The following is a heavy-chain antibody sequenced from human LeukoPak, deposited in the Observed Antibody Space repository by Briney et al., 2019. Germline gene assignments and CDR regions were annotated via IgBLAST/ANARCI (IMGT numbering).Heavy chain of an antibody. CDR2: MNPNSGNT. Sequence: ASVKVSCKASGYTFTSYDINWVRQATGPGLEWMGWMNPNSGNTGYAQKFQGRVTMTRNTSISTAYMELSSLRAEDTAVYYCARGYCSSTSCYGHNWFDPWGQGTLVTVSS. J-gene: IGHJ5*02. CDR3: ARGYCSSTSCYGHNWFDP. V-gene: IGHV1-8*01. D-gene: IGHD2-2*01. CDR1: GYTFTSYD.